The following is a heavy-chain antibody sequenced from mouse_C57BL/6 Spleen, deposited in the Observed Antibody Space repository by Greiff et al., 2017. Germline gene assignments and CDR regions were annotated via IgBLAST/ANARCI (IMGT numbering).Heavy chain of an antibody. Sequence: QVQLKESGAELARPGASVKMSCKASGYTFTSYTMHWVKQRPGQGLEWIGYINPSSGYTKYNQKFKDKATLTADKSSSTAYMQLSSLTSEDSAVYYCARQDYGSSSGFAYWGQGTLVTVSA. V-gene: IGHV1-4*01. CDR2: INPSSGYT. D-gene: IGHD1-1*01. J-gene: IGHJ3*01. CDR1: GYTFTSYT. CDR3: ARQDYGSSSGFAY.